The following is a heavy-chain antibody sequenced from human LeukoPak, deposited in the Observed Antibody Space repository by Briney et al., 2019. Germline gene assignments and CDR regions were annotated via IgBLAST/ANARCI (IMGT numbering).Heavy chain of an antibody. J-gene: IGHJ3*02. CDR3: AKALIAAAGTSDAFDI. CDR2: IKQDGSEK. D-gene: IGHD6-13*01. CDR1: GFTFSSYW. Sequence: GGSLRLSCAASGFTFSSYWMSWVRQAPGKGLEWVANIKQDGSEKYYVDSVKGRFTISRDNAKNSLYLQMNSLRAEDTVVYYCAKALIAAAGTSDAFDIWGQGTMVTVSS. V-gene: IGHV3-7*01.